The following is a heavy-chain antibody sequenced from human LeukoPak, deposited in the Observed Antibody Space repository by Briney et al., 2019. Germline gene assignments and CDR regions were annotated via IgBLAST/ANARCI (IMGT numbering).Heavy chain of an antibody. Sequence: GGSLTLSCAASGFTVSNNYMSWVRQIPGKGLEWLSVIYASGSSYYADSVKGRFTISRDNSKNILYLQMNSLRAEDTAVYYCARAPRCSSTSCYFFDYWGQGTLVTVSS. CDR3: ARAPRCSSTSCYFFDY. CDR2: IYASGSS. J-gene: IGHJ4*02. CDR1: GFTVSNNY. D-gene: IGHD2-2*01. V-gene: IGHV3-53*01.